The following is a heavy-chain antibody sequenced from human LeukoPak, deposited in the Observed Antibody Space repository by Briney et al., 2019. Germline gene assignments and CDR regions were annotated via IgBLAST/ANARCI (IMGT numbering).Heavy chain of an antibody. CDR2: INSDGSST. Sequence: PGGSLRLSCVASEFTFSSYWMHWVRQAPGKGLVWVSRINSDGSSTSYADSVKGRFTISRDNAKNTLYLQVNSLTAEDTAVYYCAGVMSYSYGMDVWGQGTMVTVSS. J-gene: IGHJ6*02. V-gene: IGHV3-74*01. D-gene: IGHD3-16*01. CDR1: EFTFSSYW. CDR3: AGVMSYSYGMDV.